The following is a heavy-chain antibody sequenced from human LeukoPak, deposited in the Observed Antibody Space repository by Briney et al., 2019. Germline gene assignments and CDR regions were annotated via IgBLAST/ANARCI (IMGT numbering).Heavy chain of an antibody. V-gene: IGHV1-24*01. J-gene: IGHJ4*02. CDR1: GYTLTELS. CDR3: ATRGPYCSSTSCLDY. D-gene: IGHD2-2*01. Sequence: ASVKVSCKVSGYTLTELSMHWVRQAPGKGLEWMGGFDPEDGETIYAQKFQGRVTMTEDTSTDTAYMELSSLRSEDTAVYYCATRGPYCSSTSCLDYWGQGTLVTVSS. CDR2: FDPEDGET.